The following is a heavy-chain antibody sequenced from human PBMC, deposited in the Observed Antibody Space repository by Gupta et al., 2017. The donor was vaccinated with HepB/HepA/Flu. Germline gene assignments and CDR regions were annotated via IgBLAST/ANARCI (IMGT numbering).Heavy chain of an antibody. CDR3: ATVGLLGAGFDI. Sequence: QKFQGRVTITRDTSATTASMELSSLKSEDTAIYYCATVGLLGAGFDIWGQGTMVTVSS. D-gene: IGHD3-16*01. J-gene: IGHJ3*02. V-gene: IGHV1-3*01.